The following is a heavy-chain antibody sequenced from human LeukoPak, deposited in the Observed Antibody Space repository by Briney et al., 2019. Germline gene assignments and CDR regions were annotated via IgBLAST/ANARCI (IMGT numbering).Heavy chain of an antibody. CDR3: ARSNGPFDY. Sequence: GGSLRLSCAASGFTFSNYAMSWARQAPGKGLEWVSSISSSSSYIYYADSVKGRFTISRDNAKNSLYLQMNSLRAEDTAVYYCARSNGPFDYWGQGTLVTVSS. CDR1: GFTFSNYA. J-gene: IGHJ4*02. CDR2: ISSSSSYI. V-gene: IGHV3-21*01. D-gene: IGHD2-8*01.